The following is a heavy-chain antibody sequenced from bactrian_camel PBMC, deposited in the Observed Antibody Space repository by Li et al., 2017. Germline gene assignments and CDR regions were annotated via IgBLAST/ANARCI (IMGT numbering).Heavy chain of an antibody. Sequence: HVQLVESGGGLVQPGGSLRLSCAASGFTFGDFYMSWVRLAPGKGLEWVSIINGNGATTYYADSVKGRFTISRDNAKNAVYPQLNSLKTEDMAMYYCARVEYSWSSFPDWGQGTQVTVS. J-gene: IGHJ4*01. CDR1: GFTFGDFY. V-gene: IGHV3S1*01. CDR3: ARVEYSWSSFPD. D-gene: IGHD2*01. CDR2: INGNGATT.